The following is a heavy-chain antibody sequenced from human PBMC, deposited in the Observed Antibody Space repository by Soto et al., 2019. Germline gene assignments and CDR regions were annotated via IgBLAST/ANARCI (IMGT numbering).Heavy chain of an antibody. J-gene: IGHJ6*02. V-gene: IGHV3-23*01. D-gene: IGHD3-10*01. CDR2: ISGSGGST. Sequence: GGSLRLSCAASGFTFRSYAMTWVRQAPGKGLEWVSAISGSGGSTYYAASVEGRFTTSRDNAKNTRYLQMNSLRAEDTAVYYCAKGTVRGVIVSYYYYGMDVWGQGTTVTVSS. CDR1: GFTFRSYA. CDR3: AKGTVRGVIVSYYYYGMDV.